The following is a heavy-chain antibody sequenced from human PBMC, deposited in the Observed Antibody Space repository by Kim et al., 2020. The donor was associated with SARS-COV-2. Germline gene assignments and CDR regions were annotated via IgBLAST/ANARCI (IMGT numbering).Heavy chain of an antibody. CDR1: GGSFSGYY. CDR3: ARGRVAADVDY. D-gene: IGHD6-13*01. Sequence: SETLSLTCAVYGGSFSGYYWSWIRQPPGKGLEWIGEINHSGSTNYNPSLKSRVTISVDTSKNQFSLKLSSVTAAATAVYYCARGRVAADVDYWGQGTLVT. V-gene: IGHV4-34*01. CDR2: INHSGST. J-gene: IGHJ4*02.